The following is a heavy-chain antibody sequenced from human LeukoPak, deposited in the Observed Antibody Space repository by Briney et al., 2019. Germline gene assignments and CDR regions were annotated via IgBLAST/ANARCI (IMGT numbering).Heavy chain of an antibody. CDR3: ARDVTPNDYGDYVGY. CDR2: INPSGGST. CDR1: GYTFTSYY. J-gene: IGHJ4*02. V-gene: IGHV1-46*01. Sequence: ASVKVSCKASGYTFTSYYMHWVRQAPGQGLEWMGIINPSGGSTSYAQKFQGRVTMTRDMSTSTVYMELSSLRSEDTAVYYCARDVTPNDYGDYVGYWGQGTLVTVSS. D-gene: IGHD4-17*01.